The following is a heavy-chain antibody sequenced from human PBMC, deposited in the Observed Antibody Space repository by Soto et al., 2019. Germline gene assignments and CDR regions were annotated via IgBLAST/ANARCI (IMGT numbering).Heavy chain of an antibody. J-gene: IGHJ4*02. D-gene: IGHD3-16*02. Sequence: PSETPSLTCAVYGGSFSGYYLSWVRQPPGKGAEWIGEINHSGSTNYNPSLKSRVTISVDTSKNQFSLKLSSATAADTAVYYCARGRDYIWGSYRYTGSFDYWGQGTLVTVSS. V-gene: IGHV4-34*01. CDR1: GGSFSGYY. CDR3: ARGRDYIWGSYRYTGSFDY. CDR2: INHSGST.